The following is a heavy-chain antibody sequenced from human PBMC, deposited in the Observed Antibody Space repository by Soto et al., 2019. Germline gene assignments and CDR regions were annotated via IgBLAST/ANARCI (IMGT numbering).Heavy chain of an antibody. CDR3: ARVRPAVAGTREHYYYYGMDV. V-gene: IGHV1-69*13. D-gene: IGHD6-19*01. CDR1: GGTFSSYA. CDR2: IIPIFGTA. Sequence: SVKVSCKASGGTFSSYAISWVRQAPGQGLEWMGGIIPIFGTANYAQKFQGRVTITADESTSTAYMELSSLRSEDTAVYYCARVRPAVAGTREHYYYYGMDVWGQGTTVTSP. J-gene: IGHJ6*02.